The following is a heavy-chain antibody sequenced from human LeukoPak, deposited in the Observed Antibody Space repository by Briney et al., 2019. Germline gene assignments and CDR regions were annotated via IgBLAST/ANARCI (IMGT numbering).Heavy chain of an antibody. Sequence: SETLSLTCAVYGGSFSGYYWSWIRQPPGKGLEWIGEINHSGSTNYNPSLKSRVTISVDTSKNQFSLKLSSVTAADTAVYYCAGTYSSSSGWFDPWGQGTLVTVSS. V-gene: IGHV4-34*01. J-gene: IGHJ5*02. CDR2: INHSGST. CDR1: GGSFSGYY. CDR3: AGTYSSSSGWFDP. D-gene: IGHD6-6*01.